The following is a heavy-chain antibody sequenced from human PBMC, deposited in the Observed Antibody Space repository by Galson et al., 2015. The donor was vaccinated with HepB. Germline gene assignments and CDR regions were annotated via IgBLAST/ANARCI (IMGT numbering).Heavy chain of an antibody. CDR2: ISGSGGST. V-gene: IGHV3-23*01. Sequence: SLRLSCAASGFTFSSYAMSWVRQAPGKGLEWVSAISGSGGSTYYANSVKGRFTISRDNSKNTLYLQMNSLRAEDTAVYYCAKGRTNITPFDYWGQGTLVTVSS. CDR1: GFTFSSYA. CDR3: AKGRTNITPFDY. D-gene: IGHD2/OR15-2a*01. J-gene: IGHJ4*02.